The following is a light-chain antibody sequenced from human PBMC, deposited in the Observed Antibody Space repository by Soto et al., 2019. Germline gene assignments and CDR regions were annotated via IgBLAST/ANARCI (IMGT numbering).Light chain of an antibody. CDR2: AAS. CDR1: QSIGNY. Sequence: DIQMTQSPSSCSASVGERVTITCRASQSIGNYLNWYQQKPGKAPKLLIYAASSLESGVPSRFSGSGSGTDFTLTISSLQPEDFATYYCQQSYSTPFTFGPGTKVDIK. J-gene: IGKJ3*01. V-gene: IGKV1-39*01. CDR3: QQSYSTPFT.